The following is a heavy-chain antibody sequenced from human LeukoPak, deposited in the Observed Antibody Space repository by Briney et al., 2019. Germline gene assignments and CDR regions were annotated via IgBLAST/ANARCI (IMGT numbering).Heavy chain of an antibody. CDR1: GFTFSSYW. D-gene: IGHD3-10*01. CDR2: INSDGSST. V-gene: IGHV3-74*01. J-gene: IGHJ6*03. CDR3: ARDGEGYYYYMDV. Sequence: GGSLRLSCAASGFTFSSYWMHWVRQAPGKGLVWVSRINSDGSSTSYADSVKGRFTISRDNSKNTVYLQMNSLRAEDTAVYYCARDGEGYYYYMDVWGKGTTVTVSS.